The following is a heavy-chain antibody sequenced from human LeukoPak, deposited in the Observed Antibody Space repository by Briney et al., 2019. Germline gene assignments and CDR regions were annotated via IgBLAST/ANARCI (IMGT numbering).Heavy chain of an antibody. J-gene: IGHJ4*02. CDR2: INSVGSST. Sequence: GGSLRLSCAASGFTFSSYWMHWVRQAPGKGLVWVSRINSVGSSTSYADSVKGRFTISRDNAKNTQYLQMNSLRAEDTAVYYCAREYGSGSRYFDYWGQGTLVTVTS. V-gene: IGHV3-74*01. D-gene: IGHD3-10*01. CDR3: AREYGSGSRYFDY. CDR1: GFTFSSYW.